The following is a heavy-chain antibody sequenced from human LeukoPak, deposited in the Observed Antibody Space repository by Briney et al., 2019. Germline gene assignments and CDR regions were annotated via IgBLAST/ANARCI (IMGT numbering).Heavy chain of an antibody. V-gene: IGHV3-21*01. D-gene: IGHD3-16*01. Sequence: GGSLRLSCAASGFSFSIYFMNWVRQAPGKGLEWVSSISRTSEYIHYADSVRGRFAISRDNAKNSVYLQMNSLGAEDTAVYFCAGGGDLDYWGQGILVTVSA. CDR3: AGGGDLDY. CDR1: GFSFSIYF. J-gene: IGHJ4*02. CDR2: ISRTSEYI.